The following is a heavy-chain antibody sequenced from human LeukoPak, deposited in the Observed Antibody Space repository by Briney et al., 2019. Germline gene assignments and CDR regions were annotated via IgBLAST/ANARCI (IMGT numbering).Heavy chain of an antibody. Sequence: QTGGSLRLSCAASEFTFSSYSMNWVRQAPGKGLEWVSYISSSSSTMYYADSVKGRFTVSRDNAKNSLYLQMNSLRAEDTAVYYCARGGGVLWFGESETHCFDYWGQGTLVTVSS. J-gene: IGHJ4*02. D-gene: IGHD3-10*01. CDR3: ARGGGVLWFGESETHCFDY. CDR2: ISSSSSTM. V-gene: IGHV3-48*04. CDR1: EFTFSSYS.